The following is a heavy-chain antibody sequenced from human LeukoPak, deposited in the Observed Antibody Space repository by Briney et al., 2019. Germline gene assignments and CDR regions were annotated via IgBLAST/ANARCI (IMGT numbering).Heavy chain of an antibody. CDR1: GYTFTGYY. CDR3: ARARRSGYYYFDY. J-gene: IGHJ4*02. D-gene: IGHD3-3*01. Sequence: VASVKVSCKASGYTFTGYYMHWVRQAPGQGLAWMGWINPNSGGTNYAQKFQGRVTMTRDTSISTAYMDLSSLRSDDTAFYYCARARRSGYYYFDYWGQGTLVTVSS. CDR2: INPNSGGT. V-gene: IGHV1-2*02.